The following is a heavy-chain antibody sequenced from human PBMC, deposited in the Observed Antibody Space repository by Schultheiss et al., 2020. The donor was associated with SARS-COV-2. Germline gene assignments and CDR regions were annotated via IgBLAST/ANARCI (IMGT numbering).Heavy chain of an antibody. J-gene: IGHJ6*02. CDR3: ARGREATTYGMDV. CDR2: IWYDGSNK. V-gene: IGHV3-33*08. CDR1: GYRFSSYG. Sequence: GGSLRLSCVVSGYRFSSYGVHWVRQAPGKGLEWVAVIWYDGSNKYYADSVKGRFTISRDNSKNTLYLQMNSLRAEDTAVYYCARGREATTYGMDVWGQGTTVTVSS. D-gene: IGHD1-14*01.